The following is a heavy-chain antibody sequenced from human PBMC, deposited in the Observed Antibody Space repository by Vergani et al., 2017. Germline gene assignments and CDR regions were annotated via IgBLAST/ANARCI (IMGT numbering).Heavy chain of an antibody. Sequence: EVQLVESGGGLVKPGGSLRLSCAASGFTFSSYSMNWVRQAPGKGLEWVSSISSSSSYIYYADSVKGRFTISRDNAKNSLYLQMNSLRAEDTAVYYCARAVPAALGGALDIWGQGTMVTVSS. J-gene: IGHJ3*02. CDR3: ARAVPAALGGALDI. V-gene: IGHV3-21*01. D-gene: IGHD2-2*01. CDR1: GFTFSSYS. CDR2: ISSSSSYI.